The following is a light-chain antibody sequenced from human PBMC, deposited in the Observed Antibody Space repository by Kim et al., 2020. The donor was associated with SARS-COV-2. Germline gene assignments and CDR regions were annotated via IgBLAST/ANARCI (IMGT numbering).Light chain of an antibody. CDR2: GAS. CDR1: QSISSSY. CDR3: QQYDRSPWT. Sequence: SPGQRVTLSCRASQSISSSYLAWYQQKPGQAPRLLIYGASNRATGIPDRFSGGGSGTDFTLTISRLEPEDFAVYYCQQYDRSPWTFGQGTKVDIK. J-gene: IGKJ1*01. V-gene: IGKV3-20*01.